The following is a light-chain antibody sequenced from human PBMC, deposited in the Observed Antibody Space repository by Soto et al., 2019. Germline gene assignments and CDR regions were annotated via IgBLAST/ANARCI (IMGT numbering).Light chain of an antibody. CDR2: GAS. CDR3: QQYGSSPGT. V-gene: IGKV3-20*01. J-gene: IGKJ1*01. CDR1: QSISDT. Sequence: EIVLTQSPGTLSLSPGERATLSCRASQSISDTLAWYQQKSGQAPRLLIYGASSRATGIPDRFSGSGSGTDFTLTISRLEPEDFAVYYCQQYGSSPGTFGQGTKVDIK.